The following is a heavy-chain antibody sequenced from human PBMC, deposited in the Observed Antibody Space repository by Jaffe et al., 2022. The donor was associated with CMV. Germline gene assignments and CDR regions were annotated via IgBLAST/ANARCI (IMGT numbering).Heavy chain of an antibody. J-gene: IGHJ6*03. D-gene: IGHD2-2*01. CDR2: IDWDDDK. V-gene: IGHV2-70*15. Sequence: QVTLRESGPALVKPTQTLTLTCTFSGFSLSTSGMCVSWIRQPPGKALEWLARIDWDDDKYYSTSLKTRLTISKDTSKNQVVLTMTNMDPVDTATYYCARTGRYCSSTSCPYYYMDVWGKGTTVTVSS. CDR3: ARTGRYCSSTSCPYYYMDV. CDR1: GFSLSTSGMC.